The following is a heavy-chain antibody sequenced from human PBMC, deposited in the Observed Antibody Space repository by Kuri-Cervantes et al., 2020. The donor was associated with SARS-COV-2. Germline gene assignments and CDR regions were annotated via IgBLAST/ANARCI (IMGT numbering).Heavy chain of an antibody. CDR3: ARDQGGYSYGRVDYYYYYGMDV. CDR1: GYTFTSYA. J-gene: IGHJ6*04. Sequence: ASVKVSCKASGYTFTSYAMHWVRQAPGQRLEWMGWINAGNGNTKYSQKFQGRVTITRDTSASTAYMELSSLRSEDTAVYYCARDQGGYSYGRVDYYYYYGMDVWGKGTTVTVSS. D-gene: IGHD5-18*01. CDR2: INAGNGNT. V-gene: IGHV1-3*01.